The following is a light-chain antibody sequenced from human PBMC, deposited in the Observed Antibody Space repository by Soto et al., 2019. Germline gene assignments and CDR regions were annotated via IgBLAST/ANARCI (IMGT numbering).Light chain of an antibody. J-gene: IGKJ4*01. CDR1: QSVLSSSNNLNY. V-gene: IGKV4-1*01. Sequence: DIVMTQSPDSLAVSLGERATINCKSIQSVLSSSNNLNYLAWYQHKSGQPPKLLIYGASTRSSGVPDRISGSGSGTDFTLTISSLQPEDVAVYSCQQYYSSPITLGVGTKVEIK. CDR2: GAS. CDR3: QQYYSSPIT.